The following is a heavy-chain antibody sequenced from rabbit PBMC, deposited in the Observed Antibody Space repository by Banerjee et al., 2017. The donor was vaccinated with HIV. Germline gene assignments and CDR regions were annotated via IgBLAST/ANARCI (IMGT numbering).Heavy chain of an antibody. CDR1: GFDFSNYY. CDR2: IDPVFGST. J-gene: IGHJ4*01. CDR3: ARFSGEAGYGYATL. V-gene: IGHV1S7*01. D-gene: IGHD6-1*01. Sequence: QMKESGGGLVQPGGSLKLTCKATGFDFSNYYMSWVRQATGKGLEWIGYIDPVFGSTYYASSVNGRFPISSHNAQNTLYLQLNSLAVADTATYFCARFSGEAGYGYATLWGPGTLVTVS.